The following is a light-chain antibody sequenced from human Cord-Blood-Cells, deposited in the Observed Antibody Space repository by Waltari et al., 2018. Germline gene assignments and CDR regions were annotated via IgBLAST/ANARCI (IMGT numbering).Light chain of an antibody. Sequence: DVQMTQSPHSLSASVGDRVSITCRASQSISSYLNWYQQKPGKAPKLLIYAASSLQSGVASRFSGSGSGTDLTLTISSLQPEDFATYYCQQSYSTPRTFGQGTKLEFK. CDR3: QQSYSTPRT. J-gene: IGKJ2*01. CDR1: QSISSY. V-gene: IGKV1-39*01. CDR2: AAS.